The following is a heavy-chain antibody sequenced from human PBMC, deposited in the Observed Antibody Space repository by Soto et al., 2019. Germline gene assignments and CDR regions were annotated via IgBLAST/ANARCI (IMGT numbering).Heavy chain of an antibody. J-gene: IGHJ4*02. CDR2: INGYNANT. Sequence: QVHLVQSGLEVKKPGASVKVSCKTSGYTFSNYGIAWVRQAPGQGLEWMGWINGYNANTNYAQKFQGRVTRTIDTSATTAYLELRSLRSGDTAVFYCARGDSPVHFDHWGQGTLVTVST. CDR3: ARGDSPVHFDH. CDR1: GYTFSNYG. D-gene: IGHD4-4*01. V-gene: IGHV1-18*01.